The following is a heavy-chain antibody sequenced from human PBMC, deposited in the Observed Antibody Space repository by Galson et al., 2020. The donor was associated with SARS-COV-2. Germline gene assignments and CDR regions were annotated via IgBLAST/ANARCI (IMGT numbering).Heavy chain of an antibody. CDR2: ISYDGSNK. D-gene: IGHD2-21*02. Sequence: GGSLRLSCAASGFTFSSYGMHWVRQAPGKGLEWVAVISYDGSNKYYADSVKGRFTIFRDNSKNTLYLQMNSLRAEDTAVYYCAKDKWTTVVTLFDYWGQGTLVTVSS. J-gene: IGHJ4*02. CDR1: GFTFSSYG. V-gene: IGHV3-30*18. CDR3: AKDKWTTVVTLFDY.